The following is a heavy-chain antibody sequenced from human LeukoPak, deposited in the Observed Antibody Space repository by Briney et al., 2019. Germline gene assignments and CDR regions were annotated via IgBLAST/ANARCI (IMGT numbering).Heavy chain of an antibody. Sequence: RSSETLSLTCTVSGGSISSYYWSWIRQPPGKGLEWIGYIYYSGSTNYNPSLKSRVTISVDTSKNQFSLKLSSVTAADTAVYYCARAAVVPPFDIWGQGTMVTVSS. CDR1: GGSISSYY. J-gene: IGHJ3*02. CDR3: ARAAVVPPFDI. V-gene: IGHV4-59*01. D-gene: IGHD4-23*01. CDR2: IYYSGST.